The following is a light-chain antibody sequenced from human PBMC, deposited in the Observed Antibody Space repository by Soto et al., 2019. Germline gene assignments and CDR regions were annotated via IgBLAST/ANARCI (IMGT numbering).Light chain of an antibody. J-gene: IGKJ1*01. V-gene: IGKV3-15*01. CDR2: GAS. CDR1: QSVSSN. CDR3: QQYSNWPPWT. Sequence: EIVMTQSPATLSVSPWERATLSCRASQSVSSNLAWYQQKPGQAPRLLLYGASTRATGIPARFSGSGSGTEFTLTISSLQSEDFAVYYCQQYSNWPPWTFGQGTKVDIK.